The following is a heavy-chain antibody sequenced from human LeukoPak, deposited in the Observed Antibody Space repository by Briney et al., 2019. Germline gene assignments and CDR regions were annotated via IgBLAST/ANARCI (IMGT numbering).Heavy chain of an antibody. V-gene: IGHV3-74*01. Sequence: GGSLRLSCAASGFTFSSYWMHWVRQAPGKGLVWVSRINSDGSSASYADSVKGRFTISRDNAKNTLYLQMNSLRAEDTAVYYCARGSSSSTGNFDYWGQGTLVTVSS. J-gene: IGHJ4*02. CDR2: INSDGSSA. CDR3: ARGSSSSTGNFDY. CDR1: GFTFSSYW. D-gene: IGHD6-6*01.